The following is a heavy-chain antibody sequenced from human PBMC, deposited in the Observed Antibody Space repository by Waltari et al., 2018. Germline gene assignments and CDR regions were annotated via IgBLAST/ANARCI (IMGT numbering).Heavy chain of an antibody. CDR1: GYTFTSYD. CDR2: MNPNSGNT. Sequence: QVQLVQSGAEVKKPGASVKVSCKASGYTFTSYDINWVRQATGQGLEWMGWMNPNSGNTGYAQKFQGRVTITRNTSISTAYMELSSLRSEDTAVYYCARVAYCSGGSCYSSHAFDIWGQGTMVTVSS. CDR3: ARVAYCSGGSCYSSHAFDI. J-gene: IGHJ3*02. V-gene: IGHV1-8*03. D-gene: IGHD2-15*01.